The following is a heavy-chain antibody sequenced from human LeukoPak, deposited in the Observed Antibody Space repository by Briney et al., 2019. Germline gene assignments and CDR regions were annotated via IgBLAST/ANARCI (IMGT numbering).Heavy chain of an antibody. V-gene: IGHV3-23*01. CDR3: ARGYSSGWTGMGAFDI. J-gene: IGHJ3*02. CDR2: ISGSGGST. Sequence: GGSLRLSCAASGFTFSSYAMSWVRQAPGKGLEWVSAISGSGGSTYYADSVKGRFTISRDNSKNTLFLQMNSLRAEDTAVYYCARGYSSGWTGMGAFDIWGQGTMVTVSS. CDR1: GFTFSSYA. D-gene: IGHD6-19*01.